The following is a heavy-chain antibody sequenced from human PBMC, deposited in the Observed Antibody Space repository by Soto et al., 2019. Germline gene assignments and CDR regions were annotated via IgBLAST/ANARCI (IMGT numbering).Heavy chain of an antibody. CDR2: IWFDGSDK. CDR1: GFTFSTYG. D-gene: IGHD2-15*01. Sequence: QVQLVESGGGVVQPGRSLRLSCAASGFTFSTYGMHWVRQAPGKGLEWVALIWFDGSDKYYTESVKGRFAISRDNSRSSWYLQMNILRADDTAVYYCAKLYCSAASCYSVGAFDIRGQGTMVTVTS. J-gene: IGHJ3*02. V-gene: IGHV3-33*06. CDR3: AKLYCSAASCYSVGAFDI.